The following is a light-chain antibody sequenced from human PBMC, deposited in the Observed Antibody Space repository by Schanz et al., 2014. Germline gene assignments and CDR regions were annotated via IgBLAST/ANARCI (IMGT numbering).Light chain of an antibody. CDR3: QQFSSAPFS. V-gene: IGKV3-20*01. J-gene: IGKJ3*01. CDR1: QSVHINY. Sequence: EIVLTQSPGTLSLSPGERATLSCRASQSVHINYLAWHQQKPGQAPRLLIYGTSIRATGIPDRFSGSGSGTDFTLTISRLEPEDFAVYYCQQFSSAPFSFGPGTRVDVK. CDR2: GTS.